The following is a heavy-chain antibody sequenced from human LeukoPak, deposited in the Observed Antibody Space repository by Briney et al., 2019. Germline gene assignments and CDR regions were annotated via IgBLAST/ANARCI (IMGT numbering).Heavy chain of an antibody. CDR2: IWYDGSNK. CDR1: GFTFSSYG. J-gene: IGHJ4*02. CDR3: ARDSHQWELSNYYFDY. Sequence: PGGSLRLSCAASGFTFSSYGMHWVRQAPGKGLEWVAVIWYDGSNKYYADSVEGRFTISRDNSKNTLYLQMNSLRAEDTAVYYCARDSHQWELSNYYFDYWGQGTLVTVPS. V-gene: IGHV3-33*01. D-gene: IGHD1-26*01.